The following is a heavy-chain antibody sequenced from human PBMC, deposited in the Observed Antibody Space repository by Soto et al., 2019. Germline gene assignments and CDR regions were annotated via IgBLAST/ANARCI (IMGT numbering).Heavy chain of an antibody. CDR2: IYYSGST. CDR3: ARLPVVVVPAAIGDYMDV. CDR1: GGSISSSSYY. J-gene: IGHJ6*03. V-gene: IGHV4-39*01. D-gene: IGHD2-2*01. Sequence: SETLSLTCTVSGGSISSSSYYWGWIRQPPGKGLEWIGSIYYSGSTYYNPSLKSRVTISVDTSKNQFSLKLSSVTAADTAVYYCARLPVVVVPAAIGDYMDVWGKGTTVTVSS.